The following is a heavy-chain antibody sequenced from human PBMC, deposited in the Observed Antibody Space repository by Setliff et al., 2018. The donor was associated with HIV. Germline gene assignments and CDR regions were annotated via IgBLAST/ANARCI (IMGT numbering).Heavy chain of an antibody. CDR2: IYHSEYT. D-gene: IGHD2-2*01. CDR3: ARGHCSGTNCYGVDYYGMDV. V-gene: IGHV4-4*02. CDR1: GGSISSDNW. Sequence: SETLSLTCAVSGGSISSDNWWTWVRQAPGRGLEWFGEIYHSEYTNYNPSLKSRFSMSVDKSKNQFSVKLTSVTAADTAVYYCARGHCSGTNCYGVDYYGMDVWGQGTTVTVSS. J-gene: IGHJ6*02.